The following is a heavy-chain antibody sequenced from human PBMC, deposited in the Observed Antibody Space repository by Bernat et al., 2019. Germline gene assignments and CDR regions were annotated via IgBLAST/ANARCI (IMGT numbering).Heavy chain of an antibody. J-gene: IGHJ4*02. CDR2: IYYSGST. CDR3: RVYNYDILTGLIDY. D-gene: IGHD3-9*01. Sequence: QLQLQESGPGLVKPSETLSLTCTVSGGSISSSSYYWGWIRQPPGKGLEWIGSIYYSGSTYYNPSLKSRVTISVDTSKNQFSLKLSSVTAADTAVYHCRVYNYDILTGLIDYWGQGTLVTVSS. CDR1: GGSISSSSYY. V-gene: IGHV4-39*01.